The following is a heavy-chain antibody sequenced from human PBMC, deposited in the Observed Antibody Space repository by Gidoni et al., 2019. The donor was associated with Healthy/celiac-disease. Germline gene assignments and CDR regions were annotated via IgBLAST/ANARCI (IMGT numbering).Heavy chain of an antibody. V-gene: IGHV1-69*01. CDR2: IITIFGTA. Sequence: QVQLVQSGAEVKKPGSSVKVSCKASGGTFSSYAISWVRQAPGQGLEWMGGIITIFGTANYAQKFQGRVTITADESTSTDYMELSSMRSEDTAVYYCARFLWSGKYYYYYMDVWGKGTTVTVSS. CDR3: ARFLWSGKYYYYYMDV. D-gene: IGHD3-10*01. CDR1: GGTFSSYA. J-gene: IGHJ6*03.